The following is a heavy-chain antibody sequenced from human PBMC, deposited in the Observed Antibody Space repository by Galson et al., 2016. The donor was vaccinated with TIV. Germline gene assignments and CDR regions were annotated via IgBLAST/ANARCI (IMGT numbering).Heavy chain of an antibody. J-gene: IGHJ4*02. CDR1: GYRFTSYW. CDR2: VNPGGSII. D-gene: IGHD3-22*01. CDR3: ARADYDNSGF. V-gene: IGHV5-51*03. Sequence: QSGAEVKKPGESLKISCKASGYRFTSYWIAWVRQVPGKGLEWVGVVNPGGSIIRYSPSFRGQVTISADNSSNTAFLQWSSLTASDTAIYYCARADYDNSGFWGPGTLVTVSS.